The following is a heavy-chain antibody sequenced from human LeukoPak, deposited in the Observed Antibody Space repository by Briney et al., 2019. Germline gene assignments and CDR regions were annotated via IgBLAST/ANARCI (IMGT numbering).Heavy chain of an antibody. J-gene: IGHJ5*02. V-gene: IGHV1-18*01. CDR1: GYTFTSYG. D-gene: IGHD6-13*01. CDR2: ISAYNGNT. Sequence: ASVKVSCKASGYTFTSYGISWVRQAPGQGLEWMGWISAYNGNTNYAQKLQGRVTMTTDTSTSTAYMELRSLRSDDKAVYYCARGGIAAAARNWFDPWGQKTLVTVSS. CDR3: ARGGIAAAARNWFDP.